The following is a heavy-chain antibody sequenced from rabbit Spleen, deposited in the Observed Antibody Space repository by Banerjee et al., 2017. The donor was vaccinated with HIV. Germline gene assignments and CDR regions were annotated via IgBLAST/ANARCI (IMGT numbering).Heavy chain of an antibody. CDR3: VRDTWNFTL. Sequence: QEQLVESGGGLVQPGGSLKLSCKASGFDFSRYGVSWVRQAPGKGLEWIGYIDPVFGSTYYASWVNGRFPISSHNAQTTLYLQLNSLPAADTATYFCVRDTWNFTLWGPGTLVTVS. J-gene: IGHJ4*01. D-gene: IGHD3-1*01. V-gene: IGHV1S47*01. CDR2: IDPVFGST. CDR1: GFDFSRYG.